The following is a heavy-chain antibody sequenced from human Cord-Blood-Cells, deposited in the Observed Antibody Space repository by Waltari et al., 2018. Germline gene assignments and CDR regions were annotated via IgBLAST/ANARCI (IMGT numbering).Heavy chain of an antibody. D-gene: IGHD2-2*01. Sequence: QVQLVQSGAEVKKPGSSVKVSCKASGGTFSSYSISWVRQAPAQGLEWMGGIIPIFGTANYAKKFQGRVTITADESTSTAYMELSSLRSEDTAVYYCARPSQYCSSTSCYAFDIWGQGTMVTVSS. J-gene: IGHJ3*02. CDR1: GGTFSSYS. CDR3: ARPSQYCSSTSCYAFDI. CDR2: IIPIFGTA. V-gene: IGHV1-69*01.